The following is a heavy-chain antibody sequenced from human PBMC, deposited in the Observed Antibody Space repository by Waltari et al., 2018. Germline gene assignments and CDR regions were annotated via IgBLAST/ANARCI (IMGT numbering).Heavy chain of an antibody. V-gene: IGHV1-69*04. CDR3: ATSLHVTGTTAAFDI. CDR1: GGTFSNHG. J-gene: IGHJ3*02. D-gene: IGHD1-20*01. Sequence: QVQLVQSGAEVKKPGSSVKVSCKASGGTFSNHGISWVRQAPGQGPEWMGGINPILEIANYAQNFQGRVTISADESTSTAYMELSSLRSDDTALYYCATSLHVTGTTAAFDIWGQGTMVTVSS. CDR2: INPILEIA.